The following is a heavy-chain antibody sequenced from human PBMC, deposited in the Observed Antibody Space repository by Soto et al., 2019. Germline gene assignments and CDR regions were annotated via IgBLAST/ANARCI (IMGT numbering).Heavy chain of an antibody. CDR2: ISYDGSNK. Sequence: GGSLRLSCAASGFTFSSYAMHWVRQAPGKGLEWVAVISYDGSNKYYADSVKGRFTISRDNSKNTLYLQMNSLRAEDTAVYYCARERQTFPQAAAVTPPAYWGQGTLVTVSS. D-gene: IGHD6-13*01. V-gene: IGHV3-30-3*01. CDR1: GFTFSSYA. CDR3: ARERQTFPQAAAVTPPAY. J-gene: IGHJ4*02.